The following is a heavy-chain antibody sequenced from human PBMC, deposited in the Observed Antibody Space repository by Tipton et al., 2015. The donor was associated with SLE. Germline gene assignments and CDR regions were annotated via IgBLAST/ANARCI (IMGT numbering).Heavy chain of an antibody. CDR3: ARVWLNNAFDI. D-gene: IGHD2/OR15-2a*01. V-gene: IGHV4-4*07. CDR1: GGSISYYY. CDR2: IFTSGST. J-gene: IGHJ3*02. Sequence: TLSLTCTVSGGSISYYYWSWIRQPAGKGLEWIGRIFTSGSTNYNPSLKSRVTMSVDMSKNQIFLKMTSVTAADSAVYFCARVWLNNAFDIWGQGTRVTVSS.